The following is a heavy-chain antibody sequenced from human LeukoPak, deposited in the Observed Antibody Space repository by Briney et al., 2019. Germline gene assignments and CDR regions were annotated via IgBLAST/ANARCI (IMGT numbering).Heavy chain of an antibody. Sequence: GGSLRLSCAASGFTFSSYWMHWVRQAPGRGLVWVSRINSDGSSTSYADSVKGRFTISRDNAKNTLYLQMNSLRAEDTAVYYCARDTEYQLLHWFDPWGQGTLVTVSS. CDR3: ARDTEYQLLHWFDP. D-gene: IGHD2-2*01. J-gene: IGHJ5*02. V-gene: IGHV3-74*01. CDR1: GFTFSSYW. CDR2: INSDGSST.